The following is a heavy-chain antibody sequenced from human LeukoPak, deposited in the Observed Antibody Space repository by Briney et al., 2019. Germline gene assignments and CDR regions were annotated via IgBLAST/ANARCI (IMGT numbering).Heavy chain of an antibody. Sequence: GGSLRLSCEPSGFTFSHAWMSWVRQAPGKGLECVGRIKTKSEGGTTDSAAPVKGRFTISRDDSKNTLYLQMNSPKTEDTAIYYCNTGYNEVEVTKNYWGQGTLVTVSS. V-gene: IGHV3-15*07. D-gene: IGHD1-26*01. CDR3: NTGYNEVEVTKNY. CDR2: IKTKSEGGTT. J-gene: IGHJ4*02. CDR1: GFTFSHAW.